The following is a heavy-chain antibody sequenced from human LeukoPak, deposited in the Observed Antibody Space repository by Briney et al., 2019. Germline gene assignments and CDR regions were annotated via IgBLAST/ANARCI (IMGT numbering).Heavy chain of an antibody. CDR1: GGSLSNYY. Sequence: SEALSLTCLVSGGSLSNYYWSWLRQPPGKGLEWIGYIYYSGSTNYNPSLKSRVTISVDTSKSQFSLKLSSVTAADTAVYYCARGARGYSYGYWFDYWGQGTLVTVSS. J-gene: IGHJ4*02. CDR2: IYYSGST. CDR3: ARGARGYSYGYWFDY. V-gene: IGHV4-59*01. D-gene: IGHD5-18*01.